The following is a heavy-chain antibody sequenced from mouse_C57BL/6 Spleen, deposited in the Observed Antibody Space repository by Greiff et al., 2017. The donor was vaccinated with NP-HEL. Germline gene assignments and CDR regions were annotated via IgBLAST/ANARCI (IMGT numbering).Heavy chain of an antibody. V-gene: IGHV10-3*01. Sequence: DAGGGLVQPKGSLKLSCAASGFTFNTYAMHWVRQAPGKGLEWGARIRSKSRNYATYYADSVKDRFTISRDDSQSMLYLQMNNLKTEDTAMYYCVRDLNWDVGYFDYWGQGTTLTVSS. D-gene: IGHD4-1*02. CDR2: IRSKSRNYAT. CDR1: GFTFNTYA. J-gene: IGHJ2*01. CDR3: VRDLNWDVGYFDY.